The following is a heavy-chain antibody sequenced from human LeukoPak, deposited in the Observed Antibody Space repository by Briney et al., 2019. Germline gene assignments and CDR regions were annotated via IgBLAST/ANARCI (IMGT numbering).Heavy chain of an antibody. D-gene: IGHD3-10*01. J-gene: IGHJ5*02. CDR1: GGSISSSSYY. V-gene: IGHV4-39*07. CDR3: ARSSGSYLWSPTELFDP. Sequence: SETLSLTCTVSGGSISSSSYYWGWIRQPPGKGLEWIGSIYYSGSTYYNPSLKSRVTISVDTSKNQFSLKLSSVTAADTAVYYCARSSGSYLWSPTELFDPWGQGTLVTVSS. CDR2: IYYSGST.